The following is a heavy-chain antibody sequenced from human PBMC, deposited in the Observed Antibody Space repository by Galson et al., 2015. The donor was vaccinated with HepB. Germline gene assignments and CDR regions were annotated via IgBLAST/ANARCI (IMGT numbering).Heavy chain of an antibody. Sequence: SLRLSCAASGFTFSNAWMSWVRQAPGKGLEWVGRIKSKTDGGTTDYAAPVKGRFTISRDDSKNTLYLQMNSLKTEDTAVYYCTTIAVAGTYNWFDPWGQGTLVTVSS. CDR1: GFTFSNAW. D-gene: IGHD6-19*01. J-gene: IGHJ5*02. CDR3: TTIAVAGTYNWFDP. V-gene: IGHV3-15*01. CDR2: IKSKTDGGTT.